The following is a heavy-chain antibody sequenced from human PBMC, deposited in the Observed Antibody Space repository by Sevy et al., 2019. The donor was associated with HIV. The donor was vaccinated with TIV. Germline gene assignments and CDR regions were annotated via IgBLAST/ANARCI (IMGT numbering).Heavy chain of an antibody. D-gene: IGHD2-2*01. V-gene: IGHV3-23*01. J-gene: IGHJ6*02. CDR2: ISRSGGST. Sequence: GSLRLSCAASGFTFSIYAMSWVRQAPGKGLEWVSSISRSGGSTHYADSVKGRLTISRDNSKSKLFLQMNSLRAEDTAVYYCAKVDVVVPVADYGLDVWGQGTTVTVSS. CDR3: AKVDVVVPVADYGLDV. CDR1: GFTFSIYA.